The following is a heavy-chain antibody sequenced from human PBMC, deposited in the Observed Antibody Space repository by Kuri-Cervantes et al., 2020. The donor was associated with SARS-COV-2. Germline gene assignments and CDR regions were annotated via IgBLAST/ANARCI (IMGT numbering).Heavy chain of an antibody. CDR2: ISSSSSYI. CDR1: GFTFSSYS. D-gene: IGHD6-19*01. J-gene: IGHJ6*02. Sequence: GESLKISCAVSGFTFSSYSMNWVRQAPGKGLEWVSSISSSSSYIYYADSVKGRFTISRDNAKNSLYLQMNSLRAEDTAVYYCARPPGRGSSGWYNYYGMDVWGQGTTVTVSS. CDR3: ARPPGRGSSGWYNYYGMDV. V-gene: IGHV3-21*01.